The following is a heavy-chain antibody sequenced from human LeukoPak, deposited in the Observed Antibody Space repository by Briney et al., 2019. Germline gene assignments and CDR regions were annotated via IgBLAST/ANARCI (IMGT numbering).Heavy chain of an antibody. CDR3: AKDRSSSWTIDY. J-gene: IGHJ4*02. CDR1: GFTFSSHA. V-gene: IGHV3-30*18. CDR2: ITSDGGYQ. Sequence: PVGSLRLPCAASGFTFSSHAMHWVRQAPGKGPEWVAVITSDGGYQYCADSVKGRFTISRDDSKNTLYLHMNSLRAEDTAVYYCAKDRSSSWTIDYWGQGTLVTVSS. D-gene: IGHD6-13*01.